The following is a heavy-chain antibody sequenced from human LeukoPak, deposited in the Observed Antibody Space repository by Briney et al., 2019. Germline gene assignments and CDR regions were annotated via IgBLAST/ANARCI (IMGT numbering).Heavy chain of an antibody. D-gene: IGHD2-15*01. J-gene: IGHJ4*02. V-gene: IGHV1-46*01. CDR2: INPSGGST. CDR1: GYTFTSYY. CDR3: ARELYCRGGSCYYGVFDY. Sequence: ASVKVSCKASGYTFTSYYMHWVRQAPGQGLEWMGIINPSGGSTTYAQKFQGRVTMTRDTSTSTVYMELSSLRSEDTAVFYCARELYCRGGSCYYGVFDYWGQGTLVTVSS.